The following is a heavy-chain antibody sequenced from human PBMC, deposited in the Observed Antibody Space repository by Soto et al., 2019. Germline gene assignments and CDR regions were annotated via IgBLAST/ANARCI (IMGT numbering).Heavy chain of an antibody. Sequence: QVQLVESGGGVVQPGRSLRLSCAASGFTFSSYGMHWVRQVPGKGLEWVAVIWYDGSNKYYADSVKGRFTISRDNSKNTLYLQMNSLRAEDTAVYYCARVWYIPPSSGMDVWGQGTTVTVSS. J-gene: IGHJ6*02. D-gene: IGHD1-20*01. V-gene: IGHV3-33*01. CDR2: IWYDGSNK. CDR3: ARVWYIPPSSGMDV. CDR1: GFTFSSYG.